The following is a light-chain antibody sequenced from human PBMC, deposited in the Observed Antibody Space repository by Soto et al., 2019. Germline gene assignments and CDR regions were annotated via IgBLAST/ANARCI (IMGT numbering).Light chain of an antibody. CDR2: SND. V-gene: IGLV1-44*01. J-gene: IGLJ2*01. Sequence: QSVLTQSPSASGTPGQRVSISCSGSTSNIGTNTVSWYQHVPGTAPKLLIYSNDQRPSAVPGRFSGAKSGTSASLAISGLLSEDEADYYCATWDSSLSAVVVGGGTKLTVL. CDR1: TSNIGTNT. CDR3: ATWDSSLSAVV.